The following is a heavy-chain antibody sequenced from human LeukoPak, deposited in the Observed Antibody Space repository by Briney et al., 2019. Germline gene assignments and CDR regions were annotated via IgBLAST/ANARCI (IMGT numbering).Heavy chain of an antibody. CDR2: ISYDGSNT. V-gene: IGHV3-30*03. CDR3: ARGTVGDLYGMDV. CDR1: GFTFSTHG. J-gene: IGHJ6*02. Sequence: SGGSLRLSCAASGFTFSTHGMSWVRQAPGKGLEWLTVISYDGSNTYYSDSVKGRFTISRDDSKNTLYLQMNSLRAEDTAVYYCARGTVGDLYGMDVWGQGTTVTVSS. D-gene: IGHD3-10*01.